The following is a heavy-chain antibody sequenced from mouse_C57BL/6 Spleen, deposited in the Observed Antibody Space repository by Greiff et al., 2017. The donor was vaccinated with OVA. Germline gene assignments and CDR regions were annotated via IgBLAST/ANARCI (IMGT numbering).Heavy chain of an antibody. D-gene: IGHD1-1*01. J-gene: IGHJ2*01. Sequence: EVQLQQSGPELVKPGASVKISCKASGYTFTDYYMNWVKQSHGKSLEWIGDINPNNGGTSYNQKFKGKATLTVDKSSSTAYMELRSLTSEDSAVYYCARGIYYYGSSLYYFDYWGQGTTRTVSS. CDR2: INPNNGGT. V-gene: IGHV1-26*01. CDR1: GYTFTDYY. CDR3: ARGIYYYGSSLYYFDY.